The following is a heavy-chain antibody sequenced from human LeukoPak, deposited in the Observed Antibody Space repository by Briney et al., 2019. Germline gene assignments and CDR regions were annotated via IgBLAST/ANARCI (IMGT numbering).Heavy chain of an antibody. D-gene: IGHD6-13*01. Sequence: PSETLSLTCTVSGDSISSYYWSWIRQPAGKGLEWIGRIYTSGSTNYNPSLKSRVTMSVDTSNNQFSLKLSSVTAADTAVYYCARDVDGSSWYYYYYMDVWGKGTTVTVSS. CDR1: GDSISSYY. V-gene: IGHV4-4*07. J-gene: IGHJ6*03. CDR2: IYTSGST. CDR3: ARDVDGSSWYYYYYMDV.